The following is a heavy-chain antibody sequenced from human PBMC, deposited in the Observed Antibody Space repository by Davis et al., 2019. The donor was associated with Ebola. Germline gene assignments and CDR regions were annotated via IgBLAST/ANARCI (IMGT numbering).Heavy chain of an antibody. J-gene: IGHJ6*02. CDR2: INSDGSST. CDR3: ARSNEVTTVTGAYYGMDV. V-gene: IGHV3-74*01. D-gene: IGHD4-11*01. CDR1: GFTFSSYW. Sequence: HTGGSLRLSCAASGFTFSSYWMHWVRQAPGKGLVWVSRINSDGSSTSYADSVKGRFTISRDNAKNTLYLQMNSLRAEDTAVYYCARSNEVTTVTGAYYGMDVWGQGTTVTVSS.